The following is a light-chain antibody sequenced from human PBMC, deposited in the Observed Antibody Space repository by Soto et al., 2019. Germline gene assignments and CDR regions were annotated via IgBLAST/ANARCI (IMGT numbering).Light chain of an antibody. J-gene: IGKJ1*01. V-gene: IGKV3-20*01. CDR3: QQYQSSRWT. Sequence: EIVLTQSPGTLSLSPGERATLSCKASQSVASASLAWYQHTPGQAPRLLIYGASRRATGIPDRFSGSGSGTDFTLTIISLEPEDFAVYYCQQYQSSRWTFGQGTKGEAK. CDR1: QSVASAS. CDR2: GAS.